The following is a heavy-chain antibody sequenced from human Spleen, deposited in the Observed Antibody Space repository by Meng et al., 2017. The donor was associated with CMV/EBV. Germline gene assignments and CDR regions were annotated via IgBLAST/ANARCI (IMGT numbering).Heavy chain of an antibody. Sequence: GGSLRLSCAASGFTFEDYAMHWVRQAPGKGLEWVSGISWNSHNIGYADSVKGRFTISRDNAKNSLYLQMNNLRAEDTALYYCAKDGGYFYGSLPFDYWGQGTLVPSPQ. CDR1: GFTFEDYA. J-gene: IGHJ4*02. D-gene: IGHD3-22*01. CDR3: AKDGGYFYGSLPFDY. CDR2: ISWNSHNI. V-gene: IGHV3-9*01.